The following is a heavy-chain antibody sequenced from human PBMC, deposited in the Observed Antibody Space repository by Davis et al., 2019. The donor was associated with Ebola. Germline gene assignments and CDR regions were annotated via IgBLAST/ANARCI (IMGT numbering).Heavy chain of an antibody. CDR3: ARVAYSYGFDY. J-gene: IGHJ4*02. V-gene: IGHV3-64*01. CDR2: ISSNGGST. CDR1: GFTFSSYA. Sequence: GGSLRLSCAASGFTFSSYAMHWVRQAPGKGLEYVSAISSNGGSTYYANSVKGRFTISRDNSKNTLYLQMGSLRAEDMAVYYCARVAYSYGFDYWGQGTLVTVSS. D-gene: IGHD5-18*01.